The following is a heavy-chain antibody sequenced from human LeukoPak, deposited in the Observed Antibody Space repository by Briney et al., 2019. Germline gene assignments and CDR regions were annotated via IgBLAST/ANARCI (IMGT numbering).Heavy chain of an antibody. Sequence: PSETLSLTCTVSGGSISSSSYYWGWIRQPPGKGLEWIGSIYYSGSTNYNPSLKSRVTISVDTSKNQFSLRLSSVTAADTAVYYCARGPSGSYNWFDPWGQGTLVTVSS. D-gene: IGHD1-26*01. J-gene: IGHJ5*02. V-gene: IGHV4-39*07. CDR1: GGSISSSSYY. CDR2: IYYSGST. CDR3: ARGPSGSYNWFDP.